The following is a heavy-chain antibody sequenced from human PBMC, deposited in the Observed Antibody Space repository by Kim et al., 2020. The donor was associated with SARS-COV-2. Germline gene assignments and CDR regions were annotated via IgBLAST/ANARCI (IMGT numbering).Heavy chain of an antibody. CDR3: AREGGVLRYNGMDV. Sequence: YAVSVKSRITINPDTAKTQFSLQLNSVTPEDTAVYYCAREGGVLRYNGMDVWGQGTTVTVSS. V-gene: IGHV6-1*01. D-gene: IGHD3-9*01. J-gene: IGHJ6*02.